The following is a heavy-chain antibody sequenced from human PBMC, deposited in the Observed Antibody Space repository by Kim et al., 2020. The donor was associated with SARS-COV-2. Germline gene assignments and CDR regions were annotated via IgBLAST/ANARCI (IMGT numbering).Heavy chain of an antibody. V-gene: IGHV3-53*01. CDR2: IYSGGST. J-gene: IGHJ6*03. D-gene: IGHD2-15*01. CDR3: ARDGGSSYYYCIDS. CDR1: GFTVSSNY. Sequence: GGSLRLSCAASGFTVSSNYMSWVRQAPGKGLEWVSVIYSGGSTYYADSVKRRFTTSRANSKNTLHLQMNSLRADDTAAYYFARDGGSSYYYCIDSSDKG.